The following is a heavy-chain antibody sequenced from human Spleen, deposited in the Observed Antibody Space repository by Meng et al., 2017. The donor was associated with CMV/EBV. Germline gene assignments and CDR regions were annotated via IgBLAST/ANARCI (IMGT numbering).Heavy chain of an antibody. J-gene: IGHJ4*02. D-gene: IGHD1-26*01. CDR2: ISAYNGNT. V-gene: IGHV1-18*01. Sequence: QVRLVKYGTEVRKPVSSVTVSCKAVGDPFTSYGIRWVRQATGKGLEWMGWISAYNGNTNYVQKLQGRVTMTTDTSTSTAYMELRSLRSDDTAVYYCARDSLGSGSGLPAYWGQGTLVTVSS. CDR3: ARDSLGSGSGLPAY. CDR1: GDPFTSYG.